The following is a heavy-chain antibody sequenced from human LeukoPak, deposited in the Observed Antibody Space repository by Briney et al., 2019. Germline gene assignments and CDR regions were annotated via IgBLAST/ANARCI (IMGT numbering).Heavy chain of an antibody. CDR2: INHSGST. Sequence: SETLSLTCAVYGGSFSGYYWGWIRQPPGKGLEWIGEINHSGSTNYNPSLKSRVTISVDTSKNQFSLKLSSVTAADTAVYYCARGTQRYFDWLQRRSNWFDPWGQGTLVTVSS. J-gene: IGHJ5*02. V-gene: IGHV4-34*01. D-gene: IGHD3-9*01. CDR3: ARGTQRYFDWLQRRSNWFDP. CDR1: GGSFSGYY.